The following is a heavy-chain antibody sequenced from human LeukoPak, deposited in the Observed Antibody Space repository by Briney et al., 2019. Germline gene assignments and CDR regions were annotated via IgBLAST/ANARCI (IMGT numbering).Heavy chain of an antibody. V-gene: IGHV3-9*01. CDR3: ARDLYGIYSSSWYGVDY. CDR1: GFTFDDYA. J-gene: IGHJ4*02. Sequence: GGSLRLSCAASGFTFDDYAMHWVRQAPGKGLEWVSGISWNSGSIGYADSVKGRFTISRDNAKNSLYLQMNSLRAEDTAVYYCARDLYGIYSSSWYGVDYWGQGTLVTVSS. D-gene: IGHD6-13*01. CDR2: ISWNSGSI.